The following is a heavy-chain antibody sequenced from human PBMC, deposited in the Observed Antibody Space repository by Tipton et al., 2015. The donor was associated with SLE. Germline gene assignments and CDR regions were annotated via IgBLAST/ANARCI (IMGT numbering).Heavy chain of an antibody. CDR2: LFPGGNT. CDR1: GDSIRFYC. V-gene: IGHV4-4*07. CDR3: ATSAYSSSSDAFDF. J-gene: IGHJ3*01. Sequence: TLSLTCTVSGDSIRFYCWSWIRQPAGKGLEWLGRLFPGGNTNYNPSLQSRVTMSVDTSKKQFSLTLSSVTAADTAVYFCATSAYSSSSDAFDFWGPGTMVSVSS. D-gene: IGHD6-6*01.